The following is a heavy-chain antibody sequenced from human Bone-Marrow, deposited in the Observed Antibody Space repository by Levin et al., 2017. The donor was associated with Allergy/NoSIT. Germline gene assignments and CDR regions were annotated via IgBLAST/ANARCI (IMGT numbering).Heavy chain of an antibody. V-gene: IGHV3-66*01. CDR2: IYSGGST. CDR1: GFTVSNQY. J-gene: IGHJ6*02. Sequence: GESLKISCAASGFTVSNQYMSWVRQAPGKGLEWVSVIYSGGSTYYADSVKGRFTISRDVSKNTLYLQMNSLRAEDTAVYHCARGQGGMDVWGQGTTVTVSS. CDR3: ARGQGGMDV.